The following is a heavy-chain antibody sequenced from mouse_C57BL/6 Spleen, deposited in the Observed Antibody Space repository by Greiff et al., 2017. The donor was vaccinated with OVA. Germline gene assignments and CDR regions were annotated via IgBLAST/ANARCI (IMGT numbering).Heavy chain of an antibody. V-gene: IGHV1-52*01. Sequence: QVQLQQPGAELVRPGSSVKLSCKASGYTFTSYWMHWVKQRPIQGLEWIGNIDPSDSETHYNQKFKDKATLTVDKSSSTAYMQLSSLTSEDSAVYYCAREEGYGNPFAYWGQGTLVTVSA. CDR3: AREEGYGNPFAY. J-gene: IGHJ3*01. CDR1: GYTFTSYW. CDR2: IDPSDSET. D-gene: IGHD2-10*02.